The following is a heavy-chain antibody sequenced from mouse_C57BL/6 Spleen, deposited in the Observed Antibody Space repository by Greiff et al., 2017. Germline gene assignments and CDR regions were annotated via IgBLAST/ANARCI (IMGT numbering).Heavy chain of an antibody. CDR2: IHPNSGST. V-gene: IGHV1-64*01. CDR3: ASHYGSSYDWYFDV. D-gene: IGHD1-1*01. J-gene: IGHJ1*03. CDR1: GYTFTSYW. Sequence: VQLQQPGAELVKPGASVKLSCTASGYTFTSYWMHWVKQRPGQGLEWIGMIHPNSGSTNYNEKFKSKATLTVDKSSSTAYMQLSSLTSEDSAVYYCASHYGSSYDWYFDVWGTGTTVTVSS.